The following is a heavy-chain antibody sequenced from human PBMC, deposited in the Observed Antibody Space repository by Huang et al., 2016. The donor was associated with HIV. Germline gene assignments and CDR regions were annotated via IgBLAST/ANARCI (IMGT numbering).Heavy chain of an antibody. CDR3: AMSLRYQYDSRSYWGRYFDY. CDR1: GGSFSDQI. CDR2: IIPLLRAP. D-gene: IGHD3-16*01. V-gene: IGHV1-69*01. J-gene: IGHJ4*02. Sequence: QVQLEQSGPAVRKPGSSVKVSCQASGGSFSDQILSWVRQAPGQRFEWMGGIIPLLRAPAYAQEGKGRVTMTADESTATIYMELNSLTSEDTAVYYCAMSLRYQYDSRSYWGRYFDYWGQGTLVTVSS.